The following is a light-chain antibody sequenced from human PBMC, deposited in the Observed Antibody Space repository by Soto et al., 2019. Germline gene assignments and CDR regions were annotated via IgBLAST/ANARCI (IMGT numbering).Light chain of an antibody. V-gene: IGKV3-20*01. CDR1: QTVSSSY. J-gene: IGKJ1*01. CDR3: QQYGSSPWT. Sequence: EIVLTQSPGTLSLSPGERATLSCRASQTVSSSYLAWYQQKPGQAPRLLIYGASSGDTGIPDRFSGSGSGTDFTLTISRLEPEDFAVYYCQQYGSSPWTFGQGTKVEIK. CDR2: GAS.